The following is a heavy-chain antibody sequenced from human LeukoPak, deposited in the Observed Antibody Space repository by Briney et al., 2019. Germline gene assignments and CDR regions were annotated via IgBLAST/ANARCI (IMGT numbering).Heavy chain of an antibody. V-gene: IGHV3-9*01. Sequence: GGSLRLSCAASGFTFDDYAMHWVRQAPGKGLEWVSGISWNSGSIGYADSVKGRFTISRDNAKNSLYLQMNSLRAEDTALYYCAKGGIRYDSSGPTFDYWGQEPWSPSPQ. J-gene: IGHJ4*01. CDR3: AKGGIRYDSSGPTFDY. D-gene: IGHD3-22*01. CDR1: GFTFDDYA. CDR2: ISWNSGSI.